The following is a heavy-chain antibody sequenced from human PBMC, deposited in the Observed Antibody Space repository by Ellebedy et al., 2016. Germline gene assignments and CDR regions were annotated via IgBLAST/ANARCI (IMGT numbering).Heavy chain of an antibody. D-gene: IGHD6-19*01. CDR1: GFTVSSNY. V-gene: IGHV3-23*01. CDR2: ISGSGGST. CDR3: AKVAAAQPSYPVDY. J-gene: IGHJ4*02. Sequence: GGSLRLSCAASGFTVSSNYMSWVRQAPGKGLEWVSVISGSGGSTYYADSVKGRFTISRDNSKNTLYLQMNSLRAEDTAVYYCAKVAAAQPSYPVDYWGQGTLVTVSS.